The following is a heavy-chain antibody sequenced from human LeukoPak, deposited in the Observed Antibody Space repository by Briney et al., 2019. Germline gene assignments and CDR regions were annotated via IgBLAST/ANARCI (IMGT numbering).Heavy chain of an antibody. CDR1: GYTFTSYY. J-gene: IGHJ4*02. Sequence: GASVKVSCKASGYTFTSYYMHWVRQAPGQGLEWMGIINPSGGSTSYAQKFQGRVTMTGDTSTSTVYMELSSLRSEDTAVYYCASESYCSSTSCYVVSYWGQGTLVTVSS. CDR3: ASESYCSSTSCYVVSY. D-gene: IGHD2-2*01. CDR2: INPSGGST. V-gene: IGHV1-46*01.